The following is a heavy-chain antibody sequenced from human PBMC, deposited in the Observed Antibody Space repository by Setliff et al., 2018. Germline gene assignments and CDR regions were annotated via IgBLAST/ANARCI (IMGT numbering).Heavy chain of an antibody. D-gene: IGHD7-27*01. CDR1: GGSFSSFY. J-gene: IGHJ4*02. CDR2: INHSGTT. CDR3: AKFGPLDLTGDWAFDN. Sequence: PSETLSLTCAVYGGSFSSFYWSWIRQPPGKGLEWIGEINHSGTTTYNPSLKSRVTISVDTSRKQFSLRLTSVTAADTAVYHCAKFGPLDLTGDWAFDNWGQGTLVTVSS. V-gene: IGHV4-34*01.